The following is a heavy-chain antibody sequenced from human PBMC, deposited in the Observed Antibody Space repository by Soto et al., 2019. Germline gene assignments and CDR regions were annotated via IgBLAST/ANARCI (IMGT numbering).Heavy chain of an antibody. V-gene: IGHV4-31*03. CDR3: ERATPAGSADF. D-gene: IGHD2-2*01. CDR2: ISYSGSS. J-gene: IGHJ4*02. CDR1: GGSNIRDGYY. Sequence: SETLSLTCTVSGGSNIRDGYYWSWIRQHPGKGLEWIAYISYSGSSYSNPSLKSRVTISADTSKNQFSLRLTSVTAADTAVYFCERATPAGSADFWGQGTLVTVSS.